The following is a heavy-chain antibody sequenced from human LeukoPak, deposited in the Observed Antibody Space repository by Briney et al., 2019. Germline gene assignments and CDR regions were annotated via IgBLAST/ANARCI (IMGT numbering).Heavy chain of an antibody. Sequence: SETLSLTCSVSGITPFHWSWIRQTPGKGLEWIGHITFTGNTNYKPSLKSRVTISLCTSNNQFSLELKAVTAADTAVYYCAREGGAPGHTNEFDYWGQGILVTVSS. CDR1: GITPFH. J-gene: IGHJ4*02. CDR2: ITFTGNT. V-gene: IGHV4-59*01. CDR3: AREGGAPGHTNEFDY. D-gene: IGHD1-1*01.